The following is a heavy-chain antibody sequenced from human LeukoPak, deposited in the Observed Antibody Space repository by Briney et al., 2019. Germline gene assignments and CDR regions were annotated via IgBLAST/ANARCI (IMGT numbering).Heavy chain of an antibody. CDR2: VHLSGAT. J-gene: IGHJ4*02. Sequence: PSETLSLTCAVSGGSITTTNWWSWVRQPPGKGLEWIGEVHLSGATNYNPSLESRVSMSIDKSKNHLSLEVTSVTAADTAIYYCTRESGAFSPFGFRGLGTLVTVPS. D-gene: IGHD1-26*01. CDR1: GGSITTTNW. CDR3: TRESGAFSPFGF. V-gene: IGHV4-4*02.